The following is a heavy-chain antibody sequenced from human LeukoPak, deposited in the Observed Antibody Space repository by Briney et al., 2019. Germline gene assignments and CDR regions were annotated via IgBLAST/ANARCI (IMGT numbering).Heavy chain of an antibody. CDR1: GFTFDDYA. CDR2: ISWNSGSI. Sequence: GRSLRLSCAASGFTFDDYAMHWVRHAPGKGLEWVSGISWNSGSIGYADSVKGRFTISRDNAKNSLYLQMNSLRAEDTALYYCAKTHYDSSGYYDYWGQGTLVTVSS. V-gene: IGHV3-9*01. CDR3: AKTHYDSSGYYDY. D-gene: IGHD3-22*01. J-gene: IGHJ4*02.